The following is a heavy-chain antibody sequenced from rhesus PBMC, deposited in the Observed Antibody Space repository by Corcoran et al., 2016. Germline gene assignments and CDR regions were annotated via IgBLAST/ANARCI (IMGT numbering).Heavy chain of an antibody. V-gene: IGHV1-111*02. D-gene: IGHD2-39*01. J-gene: IGHJ6*01. CDR3: ARDLGYAGGLDS. CDR1: GYTFTDPY. CDR2: VDHEDGEA. Sequence: EVQLVQSGAEVTKPGATVTISFTASGYTFTDPYLNWLPQAPGKGLEWMGGVDHEDGEADYAQKFQDRVTITADMSTDTADMELSSLRSEDTAVYYCARDLGYAGGLDSWGQGVVVTVSS.